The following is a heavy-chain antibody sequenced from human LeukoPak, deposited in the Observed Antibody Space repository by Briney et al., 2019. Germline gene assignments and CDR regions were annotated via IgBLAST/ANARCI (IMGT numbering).Heavy chain of an antibody. J-gene: IGHJ6*04. CDR1: GFTFSSYW. CDR3: ARDGQLRYYYYGMDV. Sequence: GGSLRLSCAASGFTFSSYWMHWVRQAPGKGLVWVSRINSDGSSTSYADSVKGRFTISRDNAKNTLYLQMNSLRAEDTAVYYCARDGQLRYYYYGMDVWGKGTTVTVSS. V-gene: IGHV3-74*01. CDR2: INSDGSST. D-gene: IGHD6-6*01.